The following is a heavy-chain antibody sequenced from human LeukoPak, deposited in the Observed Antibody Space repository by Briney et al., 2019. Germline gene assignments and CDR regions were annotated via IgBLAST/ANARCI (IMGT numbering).Heavy chain of an antibody. CDR1: GFTFIRNG. CDR2: LRYDGSNK. Sequence: GGSLRLSCAASGFTFIRNGMHWVRQAPGKGLEWVAFLRYDGSNKYYADSVMGRFTISRDNSKDTLYLQMNGLRTEDTAVYYCARDDPHYDILTGYYPIDYWGQGTLVTVSS. J-gene: IGHJ4*02. V-gene: IGHV3-30*02. D-gene: IGHD3-9*01. CDR3: ARDDPHYDILTGYYPIDY.